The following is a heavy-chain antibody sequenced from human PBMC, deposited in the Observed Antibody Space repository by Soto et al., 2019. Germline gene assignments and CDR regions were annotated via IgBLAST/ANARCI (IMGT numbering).Heavy chain of an antibody. J-gene: IGHJ4*02. Sequence: QVHVQQWGAGLLKPSETLSLTCGVYGESFSAYYWNWIRQSPGKGLEWIGDIHHTGDTKYNPSITSRLTLSVDTSKNQFSLKLTSVTAADPAVYYCVRFAERSPGSGPLADYWGQGTLVTVSS. CDR3: VRFAERSPGSGPLADY. V-gene: IGHV4-34*01. CDR2: IHHTGDT. CDR1: GESFSAYY. D-gene: IGHD3-10*01.